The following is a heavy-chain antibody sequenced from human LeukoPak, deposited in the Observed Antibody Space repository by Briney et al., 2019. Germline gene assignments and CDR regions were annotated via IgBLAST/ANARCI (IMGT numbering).Heavy chain of an antibody. CDR3: ARDGDYDSSGYYYFSWFDP. Sequence: SETLSLTCTVSGGSISSYYWSWIRQPPGKGLEWIGYIYYSGSTNYNPSLKSRVTISVDTSKNQFSLKLSSVTAADTAVYYCARDGDYDSSGYYYFSWFDPWGQGTLDTVSS. D-gene: IGHD3-22*01. J-gene: IGHJ5*02. CDR2: IYYSGST. V-gene: IGHV4-59*01. CDR1: GGSISSYY.